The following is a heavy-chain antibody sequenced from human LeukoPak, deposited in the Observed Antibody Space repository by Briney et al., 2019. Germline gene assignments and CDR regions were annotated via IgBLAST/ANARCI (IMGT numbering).Heavy chain of an antibody. CDR1: GFTVSSYS. D-gene: IGHD1-26*01. V-gene: IGHV3-21*01. CDR2: ISSSSSYI. CDR3: ASSGSYTGRWFDP. J-gene: IGHJ5*02. Sequence: GGSLRLSCAASGFTVSSYSMNWVRQAPGKGLEWVSSISSSSSYIYYADSVKGRFTISRDNAKNSLYLQMNSLRAEDTAVYYCASSGSYTGRWFDPWGQGTLVTVSS.